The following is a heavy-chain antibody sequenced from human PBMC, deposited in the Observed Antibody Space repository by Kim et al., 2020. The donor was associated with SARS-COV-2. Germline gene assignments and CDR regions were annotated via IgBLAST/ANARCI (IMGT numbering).Heavy chain of an antibody. J-gene: IGHJ6*02. V-gene: IGHV3-9*01. D-gene: IGHD3-9*01. CDR2: ITSNSGSI. CDR1: GFTFDDYA. CDR3: AEVTGTYYDNYYYGMDV. Sequence: GGSLRLSCAASGFTFDDYAMHWVRQAPGKGLEWVSGITSNSGSIGYADSVKGRFTISRDNAKNSLYLQMNSLRVEDTALDYCAEVTGTYYDNYYYGMDVWGQGTTVTVSS.